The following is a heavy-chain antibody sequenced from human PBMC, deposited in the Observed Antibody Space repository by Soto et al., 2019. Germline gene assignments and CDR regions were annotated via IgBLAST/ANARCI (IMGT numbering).Heavy chain of an antibody. CDR1: GFIISTRY. D-gene: IGHD4-4*01. Sequence: GGSLRLSCAASGFIISTRYMSWVRQAPGKGLEWVSIIYNDGSTYYADSVKGRFTISRDDSKNTLYLQILNLRAEDTAVYYCARDSYTRYWGQGTLVTVSS. CDR2: IYNDGST. J-gene: IGHJ4*02. CDR3: ARDSYTRY. V-gene: IGHV3-66*01.